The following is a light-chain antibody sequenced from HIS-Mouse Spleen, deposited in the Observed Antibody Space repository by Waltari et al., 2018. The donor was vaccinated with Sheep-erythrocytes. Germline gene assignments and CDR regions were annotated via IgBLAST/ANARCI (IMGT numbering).Light chain of an antibody. CDR3: CSYAGSYNHV. CDR2: DVS. V-gene: IGLV2-11*01. J-gene: IGLJ1*01. Sequence: QSALTQPRSVSGSPGQSVTIPCTGTSSDVGGYNYVSWYQQHPGKAPKLMIYDVSNRPSGVPGRFSGAKSGNTASLTISGLQAEDEADYYCCSYAGSYNHVFATGTKVTVL. CDR1: SSDVGGYNY.